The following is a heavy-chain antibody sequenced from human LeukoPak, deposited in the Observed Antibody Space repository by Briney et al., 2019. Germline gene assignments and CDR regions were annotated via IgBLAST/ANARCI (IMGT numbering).Heavy chain of an antibody. D-gene: IGHD2-8*01. Sequence: AASVKVSCKASGGTFSSYAISWVRQAPGQGLEWVGGIIPIFGTANYAQKFQGRVTITTDESTGTAYMELSSLRSEDTAVYYCARGDIVLMVYAIGTLDYWGQGTLVTVSS. J-gene: IGHJ4*02. CDR3: ARGDIVLMVYAIGTLDY. V-gene: IGHV1-69*05. CDR2: IIPIFGTA. CDR1: GGTFSSYA.